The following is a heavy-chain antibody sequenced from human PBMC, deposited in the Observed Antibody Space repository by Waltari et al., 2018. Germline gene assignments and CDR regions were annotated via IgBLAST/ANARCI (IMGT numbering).Heavy chain of an antibody. J-gene: IGHJ4*02. D-gene: IGHD3-10*01. CDR2: IYYSGST. CDR3: ARARGSYYSDFHY. CDR1: GDSISSYY. V-gene: IGHV4-59*01. Sequence: QVQLQESGPGLVKPSETLSLTCTVSGDSISSYYWSWIRQPPGKGLEWIGYIYYSGSTNYNPSLKSRVTISVDTSKNQFSLKLSSVTAADTAVYYCARARGSYYSDFHYWGQGTLVTVSS.